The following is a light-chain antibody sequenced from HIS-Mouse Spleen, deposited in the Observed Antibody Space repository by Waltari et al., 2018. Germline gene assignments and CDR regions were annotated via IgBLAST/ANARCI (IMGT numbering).Light chain of an antibody. CDR2: RNN. CDR3: EAWDASLRCWV. CDR1: SSNIGSNY. V-gene: IGLV1-47*01. J-gene: IGLJ3*02. Sequence: QSVLTQPPSASGTPGQRFTISCSGSSSNIGSNYVYWDHQLPGTAPKLLIYRNNQRPSGVPNRFSGSKTGTSASLAIRGRRSEDEADYYCEAWDASLRCWVFGGGTKLTVL.